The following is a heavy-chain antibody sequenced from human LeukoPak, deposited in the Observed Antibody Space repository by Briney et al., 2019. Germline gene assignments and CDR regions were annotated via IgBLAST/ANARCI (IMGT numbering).Heavy chain of an antibody. Sequence: GSLRLSCAASGFTFSSYSMNWVRQAPGKGLEWVSYISSSSSTIYYADSVKGRFTISRDNAKNSLYLQMNSLRDEDTAVYYCARGVYRSSGWPHDYWGQGTLVTVSS. D-gene: IGHD6-19*01. V-gene: IGHV3-48*02. CDR3: ARGVYRSSGWPHDY. CDR2: ISSSSSTI. J-gene: IGHJ4*02. CDR1: GFTFSSYS.